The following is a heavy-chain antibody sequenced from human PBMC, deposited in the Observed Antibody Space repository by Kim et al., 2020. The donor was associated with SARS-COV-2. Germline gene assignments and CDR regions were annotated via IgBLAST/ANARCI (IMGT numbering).Heavy chain of an antibody. D-gene: IGHD2-15*01. Sequence: GGSLRLSCAASGFTLNSYWMHWVRQAPGKGLVWVSRISRDGSSTIYADSVKGRFTISRDNADNTLYLQMNSLRAEDTAVYYCARDCPSRGGSCYLLDYWGQGALVTVSS. CDR1: GFTLNSYW. V-gene: IGHV3-74*01. CDR2: ISRDGSST. CDR3: ARDCPSRGGSCYLLDY. J-gene: IGHJ4*02.